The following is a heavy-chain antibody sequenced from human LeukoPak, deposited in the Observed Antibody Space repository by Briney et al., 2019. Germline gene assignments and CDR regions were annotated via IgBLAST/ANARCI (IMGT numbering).Heavy chain of an antibody. V-gene: IGHV1-2*06. D-gene: IGHD4-17*01. CDR3: ARLPTVTTPLTY. CDR2: INPNSGDT. Sequence: ASVKVSCKASGYTFSGHYLHWVRQAPGQGLEWMGRINPNSGDTNYAQKFQGRVTMARDTSITTSYMELSRLTSDDTAVYYCARLPTVTTPLTYWGQGTLVTVSS. J-gene: IGHJ4*02. CDR1: GYTFSGHY.